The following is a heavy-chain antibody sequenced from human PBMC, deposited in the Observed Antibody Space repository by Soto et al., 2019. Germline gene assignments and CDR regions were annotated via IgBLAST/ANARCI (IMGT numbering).Heavy chain of an antibody. CDR2: IYSGGST. CDR1: GFTVSSNY. V-gene: IGHV3-53*01. Sequence: GGSLRLSCAASGFTVSSNYMSWVRQAPGKGLEWVSVIYSGGSTYYADSVKGRFTISRDNSKNTLYLQMNSLRAEDTAVYYCARAPTTVTYYYYYGMDVWGQGTTVTVSS. CDR3: ARAPTTVTYYYYYGMDV. J-gene: IGHJ6*02. D-gene: IGHD4-17*01.